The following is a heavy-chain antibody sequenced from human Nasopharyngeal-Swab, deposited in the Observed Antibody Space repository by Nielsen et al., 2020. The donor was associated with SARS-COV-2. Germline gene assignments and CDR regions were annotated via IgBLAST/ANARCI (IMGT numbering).Heavy chain of an antibody. CDR3: ARDPYPRYCSGGSCYNRYYYYGMDV. D-gene: IGHD2-15*01. CDR1: GGSFSGYY. V-gene: IGHV4-34*01. CDR2: INHSGST. Sequence: SETLSLTCAVYGGSFSGYYWSWIRQPPGKGLEWIGEINHSGSTNYNPSLKSRVTISVDTSKNQFSLKLSSVTAADTAVYYCARDPYPRYCSGGSCYNRYYYYGMDVWGQGTTVTVSS. J-gene: IGHJ6*02.